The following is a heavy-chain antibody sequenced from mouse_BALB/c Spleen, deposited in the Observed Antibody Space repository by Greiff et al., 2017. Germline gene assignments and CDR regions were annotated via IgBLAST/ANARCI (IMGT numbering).Heavy chain of an antibody. V-gene: IGHV5-12-2*01. CDR2: ISNGGGST. CDR1: GFTFSSYT. D-gene: IGHD6-5*01. Sequence: EVQRVESGGGLVQPGGSLKLSCAASGFTFSSYTMSWVRQTPEKRLEWVAYISNGGGSTYYPDTVKGRFTISRDNAKNTLYLQMSSLKSEDTAMYYCARHGVVGSLDYWGQGTTLTVSS. J-gene: IGHJ2*01. CDR3: ARHGVVGSLDY.